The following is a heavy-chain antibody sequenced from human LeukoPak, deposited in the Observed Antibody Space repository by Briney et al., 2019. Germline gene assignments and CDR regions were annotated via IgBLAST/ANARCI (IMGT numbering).Heavy chain of an antibody. Sequence: SETLSLTCTVSDGSITNYDWSWVRQPPGKGPEFIGYIHYSGTANYNPSLKSRVTISVDTSKNQFSLKLSSVTAADTAVYYCARAWFGELLPDYWGQGTLVTVSS. V-gene: IGHV4-59*01. CDR1: DGSITNYD. CDR2: IHYSGTA. D-gene: IGHD3-10*01. J-gene: IGHJ4*02. CDR3: ARAWFGELLPDY.